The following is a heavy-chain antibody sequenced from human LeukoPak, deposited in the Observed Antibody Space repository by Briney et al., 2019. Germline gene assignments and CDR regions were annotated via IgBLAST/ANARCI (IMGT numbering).Heavy chain of an antibody. V-gene: IGHV4-34*01. CDR1: GGSFSGYY. D-gene: IGHD2-15*01. CDR3: ARRCSGGSCYLDRDAFDI. J-gene: IGHJ3*02. CDR2: INHSGST. Sequence: PSETLSLTCAVYGGSFSGYYWSWIRQPPGKGLEWIGEINHSGSTNYNPSLKSRVTISVDKSKNQFSLKLSSVTAADTAVYYCARRCSGGSCYLDRDAFDIWGQGTMVTVSS.